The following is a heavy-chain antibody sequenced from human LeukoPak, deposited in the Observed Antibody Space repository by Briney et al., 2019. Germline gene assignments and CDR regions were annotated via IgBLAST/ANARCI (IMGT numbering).Heavy chain of an antibody. D-gene: IGHD3-10*01. CDR2: ISYNEGS. Sequence: SETLSLTCTVSGGSLTNYFWGWIRLTPGKGLEWIGSISYNEGSNYNRFLKNRVTISVDISENQRSLKLNSVTAADTAVYFCARGGSGTYYNWAGWFDPWGQGTLVTVSS. CDR1: GGSLTNYF. J-gene: IGHJ5*02. V-gene: IGHV4-59*01. CDR3: ARGGSGTYYNWAGWFDP.